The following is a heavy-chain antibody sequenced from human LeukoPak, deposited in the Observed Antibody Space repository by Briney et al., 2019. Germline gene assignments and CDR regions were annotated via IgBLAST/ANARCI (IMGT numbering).Heavy chain of an antibody. V-gene: IGHV4-34*01. CDR2: INHSGST. CDR1: GGSFSGYY. J-gene: IGHJ4*02. CDR3: ARGRSEYYYDSSGYYYDDY. D-gene: IGHD3-22*01. Sequence: SETLSLTCAVYGGSFSGYYWSWIRQPPGKGLEWIGEINHSGSTNYNPSLKSRVTISVDTPKNQFSLKLSSVTAADTAVYYCARGRSEYYYDSSGYYYDDYWGQGTLVTVSS.